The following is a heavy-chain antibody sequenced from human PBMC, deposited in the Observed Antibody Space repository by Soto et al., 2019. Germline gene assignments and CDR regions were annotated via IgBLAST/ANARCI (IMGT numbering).Heavy chain of an antibody. CDR2: ISSSSSYI. CDR3: ARNNSSWFYYYGMDV. CDR1: GFTFSSYS. J-gene: IGHJ6*02. V-gene: IGHV3-21*01. D-gene: IGHD6-13*01. Sequence: GGSLRLSCAASGFTFSSYSMNWVRQAPGKGLEWVSSISSSSSYIYYADSVKGRFTISRDNAKNSLYLQMNSLRAEDTAVYYCARNNSSWFYYYGMDVWGQGTTVTVSS.